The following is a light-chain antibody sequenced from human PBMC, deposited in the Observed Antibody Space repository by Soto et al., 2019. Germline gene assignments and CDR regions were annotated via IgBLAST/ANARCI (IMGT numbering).Light chain of an antibody. CDR1: QSVSSN. V-gene: IGKV3-15*01. CDR3: QQYNNWKIT. Sequence: EIVMTKSPATLSVSPGERATLSCRASQSVSSNLAWYQQKPGQAPRLLIYGASTRATGIPARFSGSGSGTEFTLTISSLQSEDFAVYYCQQYNNWKITFGQGTRLEIK. CDR2: GAS. J-gene: IGKJ5*01.